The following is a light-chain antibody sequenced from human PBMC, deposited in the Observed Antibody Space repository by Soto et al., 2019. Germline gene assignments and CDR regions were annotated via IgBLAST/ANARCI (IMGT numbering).Light chain of an antibody. CDR2: EVS. J-gene: IGLJ1*01. CDR1: SSDVGSYNL. Sequence: QSARTQPASVSGSPGQSITISCTGTSSDVGSYNLVSWYQQHPGKAPKVMIYEVSKRPSGVPNRFSGSKSGNTASLTISGLQAEDEADYYCCSYAGSSTYVFGTGTKVTVL. CDR3: CSYAGSSTYV. V-gene: IGLV2-23*02.